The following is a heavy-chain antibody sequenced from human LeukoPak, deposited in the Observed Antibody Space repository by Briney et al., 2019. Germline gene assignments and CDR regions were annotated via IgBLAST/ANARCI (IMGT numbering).Heavy chain of an antibody. J-gene: IGHJ4*02. CDR2: ISYSGTT. V-gene: IGHV4-39*02. CDR3: AREDARNYGRYFDY. D-gene: IGHD1-7*01. Sequence: SETLSLTCTVSGGSISSSSYYWGWIRQPPGKGLEWIGSISYSGTTYYNPSLRSRVIISVDTSKNQFSLKLSSATAADTAVYFCAREDARNYGRYFDYWGQGTLVTVSS. CDR1: GGSISSSSYY.